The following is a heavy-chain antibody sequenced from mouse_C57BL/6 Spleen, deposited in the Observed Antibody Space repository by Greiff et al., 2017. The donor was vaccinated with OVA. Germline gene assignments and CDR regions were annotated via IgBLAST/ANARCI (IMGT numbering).Heavy chain of an antibody. Sequence: VQLQQSGTVLARPGASVKMSCKTSGYTFTSYWMHWVKQRPGQGLEWTGAIYPGNSDTSYNQKFKGKAKLTAVTSASTAYMELSSLTNEDSAVYYCSHYGSSYDWYFDVWGTGTTVTVSS. J-gene: IGHJ1*03. CDR2: IYPGNSDT. V-gene: IGHV1-5*01. CDR1: GYTFTSYW. D-gene: IGHD1-1*01. CDR3: SHYGSSYDWYFDV.